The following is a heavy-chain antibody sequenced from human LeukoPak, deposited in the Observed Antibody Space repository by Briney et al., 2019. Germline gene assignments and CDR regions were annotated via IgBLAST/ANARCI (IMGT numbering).Heavy chain of an antibody. J-gene: IGHJ4*02. CDR3: AASPYFDFWTGLKFDS. V-gene: IGHV4-4*09. Sequence: SETLSLTCTVPGGSMNSFYWTWIRQPPGKGLEWVGHIYPRGSTKYNPSLKSRLTISVDTSKNQFSLNLSSVTAADTAVYYCAASPYFDFWTGLKFDSWGQGSLVTVSS. CDR2: IYPRGST. D-gene: IGHD3-3*01. CDR1: GGSMNSFY.